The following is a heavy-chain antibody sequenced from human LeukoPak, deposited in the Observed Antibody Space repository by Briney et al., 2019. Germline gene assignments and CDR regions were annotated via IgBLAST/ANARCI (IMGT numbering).Heavy chain of an antibody. J-gene: IGHJ4*02. V-gene: IGHV3-53*05. CDR3: AKDYFSVADY. Sequence: PGGSLTLSCAASGFTVSSNYMSWVRQAPGEGLGWVSVLYSDGSTYYADSVKGRFTISRDNSKNTLYLQMNSLRAEDTAVYYCAKDYFSVADYWGQGTLVTVSS. CDR2: LYSDGST. CDR1: GFTVSSNY. D-gene: IGHD2/OR15-2a*01.